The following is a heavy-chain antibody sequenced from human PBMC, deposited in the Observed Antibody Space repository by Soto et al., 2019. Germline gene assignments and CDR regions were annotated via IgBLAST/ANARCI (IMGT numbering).Heavy chain of an antibody. J-gene: IGHJ4*02. CDR3: VYYCARAARWQLDY. Sequence: SETLSLTCTVSGGSISSRSYHWGWIRQPPGKGLEWIGRIYNSGSTYYNASLKSRVSISIDTSKNQFSLKLSSVTAADTAVYYAVYYCARAARWQLDYWGQGALVTVSS. CDR1: GGSISSRSYH. D-gene: IGHD3-10*01. V-gene: IGHV4-39*01. CDR2: IYNSGST.